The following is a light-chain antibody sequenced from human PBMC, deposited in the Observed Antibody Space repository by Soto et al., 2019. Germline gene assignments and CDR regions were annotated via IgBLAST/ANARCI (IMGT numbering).Light chain of an antibody. V-gene: IGLV2-11*01. CDR2: DVD. J-gene: IGLJ3*02. CDR3: CSYAGNWV. CDR1: TSEIADYNF. Sequence: QAVVTQPRSVSGSPGQSVTISCTGTTSEIADYNFVSWYQQHPGKAPKLIIFDVDKRPSGVPDRFSGSKPGNTAFLTISGLQADDEADYYCCSYAGNWVFGGGTKLTVL.